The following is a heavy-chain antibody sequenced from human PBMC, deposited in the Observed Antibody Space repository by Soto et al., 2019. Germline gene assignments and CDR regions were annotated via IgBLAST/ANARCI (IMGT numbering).Heavy chain of an antibody. V-gene: IGHV3-7*01. CDR2: IKQDGSEK. J-gene: IGHJ4*02. D-gene: IGHD3-9*01. Sequence: GSLRLSCAASGFTFSSYWMSWVRQAPGKGLEWVANIKQDGSEKYYVDSVKGRFTISRDNAKNSLYLQMNSLRAEDTAVYYCAREIKDDILTGYYVGSITDYWGQGTLVTVSS. CDR1: GFTFSSYW. CDR3: AREIKDDILTGYYVGSITDY.